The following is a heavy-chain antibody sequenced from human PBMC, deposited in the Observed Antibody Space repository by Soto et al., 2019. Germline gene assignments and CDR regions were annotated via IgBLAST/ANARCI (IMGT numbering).Heavy chain of an antibody. D-gene: IGHD6-13*01. CDR2: ISYDGSNK. V-gene: IGHV3-30-3*01. Sequence: QVQLVESGGGVVQPGRSLRLSCAASGFTFSSYAMHWVRQAPGKGLEWVAVISYDGSNKYYADSVKGRFTISRDNSKNTLYLQMNSRRAEGTAVYYCARDRIYSSSWFDYWGQGTLVTVSS. CDR3: ARDRIYSSSWFDY. CDR1: GFTFSSYA. J-gene: IGHJ5*01.